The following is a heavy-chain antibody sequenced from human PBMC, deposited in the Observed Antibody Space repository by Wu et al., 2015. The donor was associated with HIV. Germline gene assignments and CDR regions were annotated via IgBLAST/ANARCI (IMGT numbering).Heavy chain of an antibody. CDR1: GGTFSSYA. V-gene: IGHV1-69*12. Sequence: QVQLVQSGAEVKKPGSSVKVSCKASGGTFSSYAISWVRQAPGQGLEWMGGIIPIFGTANYAQKFQGRVTITADESTSTAYMELSSLRSEDTAVYYCARDGYCGGDCYSDYYYYYYMDVWGKGDHGHRLL. CDR2: IIPIFGTA. J-gene: IGHJ6*03. CDR3: ARDGYCGGDCYSDYYYYYYMDV. D-gene: IGHD2-21*01.